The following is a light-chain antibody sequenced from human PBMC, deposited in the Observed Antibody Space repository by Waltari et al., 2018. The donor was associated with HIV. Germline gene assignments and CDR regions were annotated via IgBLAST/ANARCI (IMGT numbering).Light chain of an antibody. V-gene: IGLV1-47*01. CDR1: NSNIGSSS. Sequence: QPVLTQLPSMSGTPGQTVTISCSGSNSNIGSSSLYWYQHLPGTTPRLLIYSNNERPSGVPYRFSGSKSGTSASLTISGRRSEDEADYYCSTWDESQSFQVFGGGTKVTVL. CDR3: STWDESQSFQV. J-gene: IGLJ3*02. CDR2: SNN.